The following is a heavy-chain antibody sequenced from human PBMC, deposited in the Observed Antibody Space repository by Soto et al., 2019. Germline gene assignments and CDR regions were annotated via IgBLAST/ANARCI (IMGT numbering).Heavy chain of an antibody. V-gene: IGHV3-33*01. D-gene: IGHD6-13*01. J-gene: IGHJ6*02. CDR1: GFTFSSYG. Sequence: GGSLRLSCAASGFTFSSYGMHWVRQAPGKGLEWVAVIWYDGSNKYYADSVKGRFTISRDNSKNTLYLQMNSLRAEDTAVYYCASPLCIAAGDYYGMDVRGQGTTVTVSS. CDR3: ASPLCIAAGDYYGMDV. CDR2: IWYDGSNK.